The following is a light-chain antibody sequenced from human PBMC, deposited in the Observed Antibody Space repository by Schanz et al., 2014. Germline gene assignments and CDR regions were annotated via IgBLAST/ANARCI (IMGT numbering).Light chain of an antibody. CDR3: SSYTSSSTV. Sequence: QSALTQPASVSGSPGQSITISCTGTSSDVGSNNIVSWYQQHPGKAPKLMIYEVSKRPSGVPDRFSGSKSGNTASLTVSGLQAEDEADYYCSSYTSSSTVFGGGTKLTVL. J-gene: IGLJ3*02. V-gene: IGLV2-14*02. CDR1: SSDVGSNNI. CDR2: EVS.